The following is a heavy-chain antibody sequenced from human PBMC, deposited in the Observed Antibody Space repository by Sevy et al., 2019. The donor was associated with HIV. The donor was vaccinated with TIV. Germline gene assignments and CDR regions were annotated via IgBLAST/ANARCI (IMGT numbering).Heavy chain of an antibody. CDR2: FSFSCGKI. CDR3: AREGCTKPHDY. V-gene: IGHV3-23*01. CDR1: GFTFSKYS. Sequence: GGSLRLSCAASGFTFSKYSMSWIRQTPGKGLEWVSNFSFSCGKINYADTVKGRFTISRDDSRNTFNLQMNSLRAKDTAIYYCAREGCTKPHDYWGQGTVVTVSS. J-gene: IGHJ4*02. D-gene: IGHD2-8*01.